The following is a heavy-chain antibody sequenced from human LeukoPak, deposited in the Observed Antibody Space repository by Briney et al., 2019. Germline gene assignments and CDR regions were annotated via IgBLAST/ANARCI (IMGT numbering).Heavy chain of an antibody. Sequence: PSETLSLTCTVSGGSISSSSYYWGWIRQPPGKGLEWIGSIYYSGSTYYNPSLKSRVTISVDTSKNQFSLKLSSVTAADTAVYYCARPAAGIRNWFDPWGQGTLVTVSS. D-gene: IGHD6-13*01. CDR2: IYYSGST. J-gene: IGHJ5*02. CDR3: ARPAAGIRNWFDP. CDR1: GGSISSSSYY. V-gene: IGHV4-39*07.